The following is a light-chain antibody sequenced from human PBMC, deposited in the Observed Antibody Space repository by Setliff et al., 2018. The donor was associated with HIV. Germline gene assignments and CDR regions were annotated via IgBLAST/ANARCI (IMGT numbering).Light chain of an antibody. V-gene: IGLV2-14*03. Sequence: QSVLTQPASVSGSPGQSITISCTGTSSDVGTYNFVSWYQQHPGKAPKLMISDVSNRPSGVSNRFSGSKSGNTASLTISGLQAEDEADYYCSSYTSTTPLYVFGTGTKATVL. CDR3: SSYTSTTPLYV. CDR2: DVS. J-gene: IGLJ1*01. CDR1: SSDVGTYNF.